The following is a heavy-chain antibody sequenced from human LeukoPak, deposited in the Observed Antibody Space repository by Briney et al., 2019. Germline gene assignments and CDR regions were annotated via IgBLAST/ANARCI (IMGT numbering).Heavy chain of an antibody. V-gene: IGHV1-8*03. Sequence: GASVKVSCKASGYTFTSYDINWVRQATGQGLEWMGWMNPNSGNTGYAQKFQGRVTITRNTSISTAYMELSSLRSEDTAVYYCASGSYRDNDAFDIWGQGTMVTVSS. CDR2: MNPNSGNT. J-gene: IGHJ3*02. CDR3: ASGSYRDNDAFDI. CDR1: GYTFTSYD. D-gene: IGHD1-26*01.